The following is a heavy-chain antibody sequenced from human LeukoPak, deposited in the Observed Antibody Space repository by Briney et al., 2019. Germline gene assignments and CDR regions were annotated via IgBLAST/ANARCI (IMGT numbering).Heavy chain of an antibody. V-gene: IGHV3-23*01. J-gene: IGHJ6*03. CDR2: ISGSGGST. CDR3: ARDFEGVHRTTNSYTYYYYLDV. CDR1: GFTSSSYA. Sequence: GGSLRLSCAASGFTSSSYAMSWVRQAPGKGLEWVSAISGSGGSTYYAHSVRGRFTISRDNSKNTLYLQMNSLRAEDTAVYYCARDFEGVHRTTNSYTYYYYLDVWGKGTTVIVSS. D-gene: IGHD2/OR15-2a*01.